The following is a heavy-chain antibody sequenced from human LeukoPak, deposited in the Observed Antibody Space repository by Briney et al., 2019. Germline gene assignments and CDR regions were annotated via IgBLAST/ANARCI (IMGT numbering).Heavy chain of an antibody. CDR3: ARDSRDSTGGAFGI. Sequence: LGASVKVSCKASGYTFTGYYMHWGRQAPGQGLEWMGWINPNSGGTNYAQKFQGRVTMTRDTSTSTVYMELSSLRSEDTAVYYCARDSRDSTGGAFGIWGQGTMVTVSS. CDR2: INPNSGGT. D-gene: IGHD2-8*02. V-gene: IGHV1-2*03. CDR1: GYTFTGYY. J-gene: IGHJ3*02.